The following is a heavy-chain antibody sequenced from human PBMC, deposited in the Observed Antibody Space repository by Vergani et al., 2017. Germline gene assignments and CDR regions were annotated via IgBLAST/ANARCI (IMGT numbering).Heavy chain of an antibody. CDR3: AKDRGYCSSTTCLWALDG. Sequence: EVQLVESGGGLVQPGRSLRLSCAASGFTFDDYAMHWVRQAPGKGLEWVSGINWNSDSIAYADSVKGRFTISRDNAKNSLYLQMNSLRAEDTALYYCAKDRGYCSSTTCLWALDGWGQGTLVTVSS. CDR2: INWNSDSI. J-gene: IGHJ4*02. CDR1: GFTFDDYA. D-gene: IGHD2-2*01. V-gene: IGHV3-9*01.